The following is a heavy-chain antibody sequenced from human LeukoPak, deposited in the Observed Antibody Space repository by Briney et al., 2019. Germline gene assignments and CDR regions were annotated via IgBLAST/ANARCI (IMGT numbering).Heavy chain of an antibody. D-gene: IGHD3-22*01. Sequence: SEILSLTCIVSGGSISSYYWSWIRQPPGKGPEWIGYIYYSGSTKYNPALKSRVTISVDTSKNQFSLKLSSVTAADTAVYYCARHRYDSSGYYNFDYWGQGTLVTVSS. CDR1: GGSISSYY. CDR2: IYYSGST. V-gene: IGHV4-59*08. CDR3: ARHRYDSSGYYNFDY. J-gene: IGHJ4*02.